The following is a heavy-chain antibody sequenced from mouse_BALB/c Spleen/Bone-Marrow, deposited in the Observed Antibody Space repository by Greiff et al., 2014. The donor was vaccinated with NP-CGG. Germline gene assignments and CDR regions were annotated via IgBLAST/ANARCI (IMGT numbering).Heavy chain of an antibody. D-gene: IGHD4-1*01. Sequence: VHLVESGAELGRPGSSVKISCKASGYAFSSYWLNWVKQRPGQGLEGIGQIYPGDGDTNYNGNFKDKATLTTDKSSTTAYMQLSSLTSEDSAVYFCARGGRLTGYYFDYWGQGTTLTVSS. J-gene: IGHJ2*01. CDR1: GYAFSSYW. CDR3: ARGGRLTGYYFDY. V-gene: IGHV1-80*01. CDR2: IYPGDGDT.